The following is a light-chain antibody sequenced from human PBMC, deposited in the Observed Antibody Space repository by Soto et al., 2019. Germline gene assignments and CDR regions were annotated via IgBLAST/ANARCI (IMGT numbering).Light chain of an antibody. CDR2: EVS. CDR1: SSDIGNYNY. CDR3: CSYAGNNKKV. V-gene: IGLV2-8*01. J-gene: IGLJ1*01. Sequence: QSALTQPPSASGSPGQSVTISCSGTSSDIGNYNYVSWYQQHPGKAPKLMIYEVSQRPSGVPDRFSGSKSGNTASLTVSGLQADDEADYYYCSYAGNNKKVFGTGTKVTV.